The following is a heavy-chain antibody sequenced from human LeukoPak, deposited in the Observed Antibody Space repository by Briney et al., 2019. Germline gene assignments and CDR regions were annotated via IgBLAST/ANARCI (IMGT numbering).Heavy chain of an antibody. CDR2: INPSGGST. CDR3: ARVLPPSYDSSGYPYYFDY. CDR1: GYTFTSYY. D-gene: IGHD3-22*01. Sequence: ASVKVSCKASGYTFTSYYMHWVRQAPGQGLEWMGIINPSGGSTSYAQKFQGRVTMTRDTSTSTVYMELSSLRSEDTAVYYCARVLPPSYDSSGYPYYFDYWGREPWSPSPQ. J-gene: IGHJ4*02. V-gene: IGHV1-46*01.